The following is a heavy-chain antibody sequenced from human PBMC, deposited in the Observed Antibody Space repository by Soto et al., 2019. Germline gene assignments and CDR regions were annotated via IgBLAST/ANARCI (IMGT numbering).Heavy chain of an antibody. CDR2: IGTAGDT. D-gene: IGHD3-3*01. Sequence: EVQLVESGGGLVQPGGSLRLSCAASGFTFSSYDMHWVRQATGKGLEWVSAIGTAGDTYYPGSVKGRFTISRENAKNSLYLQMNSLRAEDTAVYYCARNYDFWSGYLFVYWGQGTLVTVSS. CDR1: GFTFSSYD. CDR3: ARNYDFWSGYLFVY. J-gene: IGHJ4*02. V-gene: IGHV3-13*01.